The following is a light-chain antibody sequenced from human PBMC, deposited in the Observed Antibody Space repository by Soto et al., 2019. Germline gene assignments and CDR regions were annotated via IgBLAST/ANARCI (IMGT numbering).Light chain of an antibody. CDR3: QQYNIWPYT. CDR1: QSVSSN. J-gene: IGKJ2*01. Sequence: EIVMTQSPATLSVSPGERATLSCRASQSVSSNLAWYQQKPGQAPRLLIYGASTRAPGIPARFSGSGSGTEFTLTISSLQSEDFAVYFCQQYNIWPYTFGQGTKVDIK. V-gene: IGKV3-15*01. CDR2: GAS.